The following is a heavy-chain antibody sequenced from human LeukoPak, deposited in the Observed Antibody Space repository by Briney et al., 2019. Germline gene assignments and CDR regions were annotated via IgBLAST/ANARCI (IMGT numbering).Heavy chain of an antibody. CDR1: GGSVSSSRYY. Sequence: SETLSLTCPVSGGSVSSSRYYWGWIRQPPGTGLEWIGSIYHSGSTYYNPSLKSRVTISVDTSKNQFSLKLSSVTAADTAVYYCARTSVVRYWYFDLWGRGTLVTVSS. CDR2: IYHSGST. V-gene: IGHV4-39*07. J-gene: IGHJ2*01. CDR3: ARTSVVRYWYFDL. D-gene: IGHD2-2*01.